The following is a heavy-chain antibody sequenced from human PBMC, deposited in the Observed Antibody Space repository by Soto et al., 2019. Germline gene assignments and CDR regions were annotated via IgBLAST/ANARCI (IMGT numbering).Heavy chain of an antibody. CDR1: DDSITGGGYF. V-gene: IGHV4-31*03. Sequence: SETLSLTCTVSDDSITGGGYFWSWIRQLPGNDLEWIGSAYYRGNTYHNPSLTSRGTISLDPSQFRVSLRLTYVTAADTAGYFCARGGSGTYHVWGQGTLVTVSS. D-gene: IGHD3-10*01. CDR2: AYYRGNT. CDR3: ARGGSGTYHV. J-gene: IGHJ4*02.